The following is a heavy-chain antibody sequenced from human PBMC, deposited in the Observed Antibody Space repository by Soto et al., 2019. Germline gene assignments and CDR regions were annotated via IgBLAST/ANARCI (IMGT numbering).Heavy chain of an antibody. J-gene: IGHJ4*02. V-gene: IGHV4-39*01. D-gene: IGHD3-22*01. Sequence: PSETLSLTCTVSGASISSNIYYWCCIRQPPGKGLEWIGNIHYSGSTYYDSSLQSRVTISIDTSKNQFSLKLSSVTATDTAVYYCASQHYYDSSGYYVVYWGQGTLVTVS. CDR2: IHYSGST. CDR3: ASQHYYDSSGYYVVY. CDR1: GASISSNIYY.